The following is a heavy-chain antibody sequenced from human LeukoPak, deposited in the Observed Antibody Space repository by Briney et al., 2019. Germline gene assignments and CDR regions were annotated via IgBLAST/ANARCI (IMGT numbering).Heavy chain of an antibody. V-gene: IGHV3-15*01. Sequence: NSGGSLRLSCAASGFTFSDYGMSWVRQAPGKGLEWVGRIKSKTDGGTTDYAAPVKGRFTISRDDSKNTLNLQMNSLKTEDTAVYYCTPSIAVAGSLDYWGQGTLVTVSS. CDR1: GFTFSDYG. CDR2: IKSKTDGGTT. D-gene: IGHD6-19*01. CDR3: TPSIAVAGSLDY. J-gene: IGHJ4*02.